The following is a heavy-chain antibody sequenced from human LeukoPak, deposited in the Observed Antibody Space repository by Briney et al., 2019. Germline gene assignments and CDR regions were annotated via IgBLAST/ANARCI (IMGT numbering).Heavy chain of an antibody. D-gene: IGHD1-7*01. Sequence: SETLSLTCTVSGGSISSYYWSWIRQPPGKGLEWIGSIYHSGSTYYNPSLKSRVTISVDTSKNQFSLKLSSVTAADTAVYYCARDRAINWNYFVWFDPWGQGTLVTVSS. CDR2: IYHSGST. J-gene: IGHJ5*02. V-gene: IGHV4-59*12. CDR1: GGSISSYY. CDR3: ARDRAINWNYFVWFDP.